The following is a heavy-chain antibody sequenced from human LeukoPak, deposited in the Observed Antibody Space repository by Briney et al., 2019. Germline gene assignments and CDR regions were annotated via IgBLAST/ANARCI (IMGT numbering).Heavy chain of an antibody. CDR2: SYHRGNA. D-gene: IGHD3-10*01. CDR1: GDSITNGYY. V-gene: IGHV4-38-2*01. Sequence: SETLSLTCAVSGDSITNGYYWGWIRQAPGKGLEWIGSSYHRGNAHYKSSLNGRVAISTDTSKNQFSLTLTSVTAADTAVYFCVRLFGDSRGSYPRSFYIDSWGQGILVSVSS. CDR3: VRLFGDSRGSYPRSFYIDS. J-gene: IGHJ4*02.